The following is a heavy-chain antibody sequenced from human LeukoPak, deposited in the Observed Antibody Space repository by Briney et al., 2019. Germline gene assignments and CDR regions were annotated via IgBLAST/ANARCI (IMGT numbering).Heavy chain of an antibody. CDR3: AREKGRIAARPGNVY. CDR2: IYHSGST. J-gene: IGHJ4*02. Sequence: PSETLSLTCTVSGGSISSGGYYWSWIRQPPGKGLEWIGYIYHSGSTYYNPSLKSRVTISVDRSKNQFSLKLSSVTAADTAVYYCAREKGRIAARPGNVYWGQGTLVTVSS. V-gene: IGHV4-30-2*01. CDR1: GGSISSGGYY. D-gene: IGHD6-6*01.